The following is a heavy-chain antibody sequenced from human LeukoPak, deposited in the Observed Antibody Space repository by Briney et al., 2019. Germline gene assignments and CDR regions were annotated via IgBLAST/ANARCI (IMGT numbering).Heavy chain of an antibody. J-gene: IGHJ4*02. V-gene: IGHV3-30*04. Sequence: GGSLRLSCAASGFTFSSYAMHWVRQAPGKGLEWVAVISYDGSNKYYADSVKGRFTISRDNSKNTLYLQMNSLRAEDTAVYYCARDSNVDTAMVTLGYWGQGTLVTVSS. D-gene: IGHD5-18*01. CDR1: GFTFSSYA. CDR2: ISYDGSNK. CDR3: ARDSNVDTAMVTLGY.